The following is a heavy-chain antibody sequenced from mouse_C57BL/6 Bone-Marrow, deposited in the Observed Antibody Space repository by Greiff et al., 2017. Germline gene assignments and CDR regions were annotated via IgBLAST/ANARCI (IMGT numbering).Heavy chain of an antibody. J-gene: IGHJ3*01. V-gene: IGHV1-80*01. Sequence: QVQLQQSGAELVKPGASVKISCKASGYAFSSYWMNWVKQRPGKGLEWIGQIYPGDGDTNYNGKFKGKATLTADKSSSTAYMPLSSLTSEDSAVYFCARSYYGSIPFAYWGQGTLVTVSA. D-gene: IGHD1-1*01. CDR2: IYPGDGDT. CDR3: ARSYYGSIPFAY. CDR1: GYAFSSYW.